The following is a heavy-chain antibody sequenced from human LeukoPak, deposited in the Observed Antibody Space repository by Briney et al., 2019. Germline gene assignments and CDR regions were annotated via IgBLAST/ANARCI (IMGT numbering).Heavy chain of an antibody. CDR2: INAGNGNT. CDR3: ARRFYYGSGSYYHDAFDI. D-gene: IGHD3-10*01. V-gene: IGHV1-3*01. CDR1: GYTFTSSA. Sequence: ASVKVSCKASGYTFTSSAMHWVRQAPGQRLEWMGWINAGNGNTKYSQKFQGRVTITRDTSASTAYMELSSLRSEDTAVYYCARRFYYGSGSYYHDAFDIWAQGTMVTVSS. J-gene: IGHJ3*02.